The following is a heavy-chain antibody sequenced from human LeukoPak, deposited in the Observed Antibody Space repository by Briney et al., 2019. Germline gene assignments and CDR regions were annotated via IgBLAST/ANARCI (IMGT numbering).Heavy chain of an antibody. V-gene: IGHV3-30-3*01. CDR1: GFTFSSYA. J-gene: IGHJ4*02. D-gene: IGHD6-19*01. Sequence: GRSLRLSCAASGFTFSSYAMRWVRQAPGKGLEWVAVISYDGSNKYYADSVKGRFTISRDNSKNTLYLQMNSLRAEDTAVYYCARDFGSGWYVTATNYFDYWGQGTLVTVSS. CDR2: ISYDGSNK. CDR3: ARDFGSGWYVTATNYFDY.